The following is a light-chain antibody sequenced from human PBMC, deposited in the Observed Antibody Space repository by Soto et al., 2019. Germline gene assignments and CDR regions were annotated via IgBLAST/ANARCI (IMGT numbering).Light chain of an antibody. CDR3: SRYTTISTVI. V-gene: IGLV2-14*01. J-gene: IGLJ2*01. CDR2: EVI. Sequence: QSVLTQPASVSGSPGQSITISCTGTSSDVGAHNYVSWYQQHPGKAPKLMISEVINRPSGVSNRFSGSKSGNTASLTISGLQAEDEADYYWSRYTTISTVIFGGGTKLTVL. CDR1: SSDVGAHNY.